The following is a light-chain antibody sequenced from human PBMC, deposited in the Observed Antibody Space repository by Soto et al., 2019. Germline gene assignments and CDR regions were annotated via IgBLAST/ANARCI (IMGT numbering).Light chain of an antibody. CDR1: SSDVGGYNY. V-gene: IGLV2-14*01. J-gene: IGLJ1*01. CDR2: DVS. CDR3: SSYTSSFYV. Sequence: QSVLAQPASVSGSPGQSITISCTGTSSDVGGYNYVSWYQQHPGKAPKLMIYDVSNRPSGVSNRFSGSKSGNTASLNISGLQAEDEADYYCSSYTSSFYVFGTGTKVTVL.